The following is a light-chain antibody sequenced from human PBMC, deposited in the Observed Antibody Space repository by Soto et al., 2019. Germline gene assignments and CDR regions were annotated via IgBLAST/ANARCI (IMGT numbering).Light chain of an antibody. CDR2: AAS. CDR1: QSIGTS. V-gene: IGKV1-39*01. J-gene: IGKJ1*01. Sequence: DILVTQSPSSLSTSLGDRVTNACRASQSIGTSLNWYQQKPGKAPNLLIYAASSLHTGVPSRFSGSGSGTHFTLTISSPQPEDFAIYYCQQSYSAPWMFGQGTKVDIK. CDR3: QQSYSAPWM.